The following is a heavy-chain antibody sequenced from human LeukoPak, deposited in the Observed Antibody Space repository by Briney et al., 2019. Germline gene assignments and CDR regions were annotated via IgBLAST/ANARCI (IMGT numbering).Heavy chain of an antibody. V-gene: IGHV1-69*13. CDR2: IIPIFGTA. CDR1: GGTFSSYA. J-gene: IGHJ4*02. CDR3: ARSLGYYGSGSNDY. D-gene: IGHD3-10*01. Sequence: ASVKVSCKASGGTFSSYAISWVRQAPGQGLEWMGGIIPIFGTANYAQKFQGRVTITADESTSTAYMELSSLRSEDTAVYYCARSLGYYGSGSNDYWGQGTLVTVSS.